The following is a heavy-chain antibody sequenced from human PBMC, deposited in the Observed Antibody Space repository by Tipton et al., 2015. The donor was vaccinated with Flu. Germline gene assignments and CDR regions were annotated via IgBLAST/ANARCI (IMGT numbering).Heavy chain of an antibody. J-gene: IGHJ4*02. CDR3: ARAGGYTYGYIPFDY. V-gene: IGHV4-61*02. CDR1: GVSISGAGYY. Sequence: LRLSCTVPGVSISGAGYYWSWIRQPAGKGLEWIGRVYTSGSTNYNPSLKSRVTISVDTSKNQFSLKLSSVTAADTAVYYCARAGGYTYGYIPFDYWGQGTLVTVSS. D-gene: IGHD5-18*01. CDR2: VYTSGST.